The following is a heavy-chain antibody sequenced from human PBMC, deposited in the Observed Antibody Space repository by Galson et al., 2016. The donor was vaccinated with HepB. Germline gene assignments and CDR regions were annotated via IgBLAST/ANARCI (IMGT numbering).Heavy chain of an antibody. CDR2: TSYDGSNK. J-gene: IGHJ6*02. Sequence: SLRLSCAASGFTFTSYAMHWVRQAPGKGLQWVAVTSYDGSNKYYADSVKGRFTISRDNSKNTLYLQMNSLRPEDTAVYYCAKDLKVHWLVRLTCYYGMDVWGQGTAVTVSS. CDR1: GFTFTSYA. D-gene: IGHD6-19*01. CDR3: AKDLKVHWLVRLTCYYGMDV. V-gene: IGHV3-30*18.